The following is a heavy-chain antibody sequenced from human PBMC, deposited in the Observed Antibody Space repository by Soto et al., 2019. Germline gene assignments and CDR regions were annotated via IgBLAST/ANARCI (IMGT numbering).Heavy chain of an antibody. CDR1: GYSFTGDY. CDR2: INPNSGDT. Sequence: QVQLVQSGAEVKKPGASVKVSCKASGYSFTGDYMHWVRQAPGQGLEWMGWINPNSGDTNSAPKFQGRVTMTRDTSISTAYLDLSSLRSDATAVYYCARVRPEGGFYYDYWGQGTLVTVSS. J-gene: IGHJ4*02. V-gene: IGHV1-2*02. D-gene: IGHD5-12*01. CDR3: ARVRPEGGFYYDY.